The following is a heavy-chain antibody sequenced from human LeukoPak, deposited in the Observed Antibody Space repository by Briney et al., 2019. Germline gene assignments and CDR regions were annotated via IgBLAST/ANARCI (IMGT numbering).Heavy chain of an antibody. D-gene: IGHD3-16*01. CDR2: INSDGSST. Sequence: GRSLRLSCAASGFTFSSYWMHWVRQAPGKGLVWVSRINSDGSSTSYADSVKGRFTISRDNAKNTLYLQMNSLRAEDTAVYYCARVGAHYAFDIWGQGTMVTVSS. CDR1: GFTFSSYW. V-gene: IGHV3-74*01. J-gene: IGHJ3*02. CDR3: ARVGAHYAFDI.